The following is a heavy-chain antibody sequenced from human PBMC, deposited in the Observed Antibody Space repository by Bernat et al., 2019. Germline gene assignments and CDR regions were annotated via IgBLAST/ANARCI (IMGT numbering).Heavy chain of an antibody. CDR3: AGMGNTYGQDNWFDP. CDR2: IKQDGSEK. D-gene: IGHD2-8*01. Sequence: EVQLVESGGGLVQPGGSLRLSCAASGFTFDIYWMSWVRQAPGKGLEWVANIKQDGSEKHYVESVKGRFTISRDNAKNLVYLQMNSLRGEDTAVYYCAGMGNTYGQDNWFDPWGQGTLVTVAS. V-gene: IGHV3-7*01. CDR1: GFTFDIYW. J-gene: IGHJ5*02.